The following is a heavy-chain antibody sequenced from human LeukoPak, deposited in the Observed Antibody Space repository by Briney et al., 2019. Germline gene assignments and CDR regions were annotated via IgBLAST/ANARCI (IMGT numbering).Heavy chain of an antibody. CDR3: ARGQPLRYFDWLLYYYYMDV. D-gene: IGHD3-9*01. Sequence: ASVKVSCKASGYTFTSYDINWVRHATGQGLEWMGWMNPNSGNTGYAQKFQGRVTMTRNTSISTAYMELSSLRSEDTAVYYCARGQPLRYFDWLLYYYYMDVWGKGTTVTVSS. CDR1: GYTFTSYD. CDR2: MNPNSGNT. J-gene: IGHJ6*03. V-gene: IGHV1-8*01.